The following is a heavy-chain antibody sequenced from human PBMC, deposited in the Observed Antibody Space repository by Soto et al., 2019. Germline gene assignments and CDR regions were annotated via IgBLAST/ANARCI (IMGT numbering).Heavy chain of an antibody. CDR3: AKDFPRYCSGGSCLEGFDY. D-gene: IGHD2-15*01. Sequence: GGSLRLSCAASGFTFSSYAMSWVRQAPGKGLEWVSAISGSGGSTYYADSVKGRFTISRDNSKNTLYLQMNSLRAEDTAVYYCAKDFPRYCSGGSCLEGFDYWGQGTLVTVPS. J-gene: IGHJ4*02. CDR1: GFTFSSYA. CDR2: ISGSGGST. V-gene: IGHV3-23*01.